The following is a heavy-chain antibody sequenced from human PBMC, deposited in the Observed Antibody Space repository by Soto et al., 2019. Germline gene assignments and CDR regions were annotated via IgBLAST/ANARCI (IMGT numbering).Heavy chain of an antibody. CDR2: IIPIFGTA. V-gene: IGHV1-69*13. D-gene: IGHD3-10*01. J-gene: IGHJ5*02. CDR1: GGTISSYA. CDR3: AREGWFGELLESLNWFDP. Sequence: ASVKLSSKAPGGTISSYAISWVRQATGQGLEWMGGIIPIFGTANYAQKFQGRVTITADESTSTAYMELSSLRSEDTAVYYCAREGWFGELLESLNWFDPWGQGALVTVSS.